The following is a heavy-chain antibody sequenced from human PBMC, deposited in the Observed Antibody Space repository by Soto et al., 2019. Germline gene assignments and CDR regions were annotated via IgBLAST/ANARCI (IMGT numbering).Heavy chain of an antibody. J-gene: IGHJ6*02. D-gene: IGHD2-2*01. V-gene: IGHV1-69*01. CDR1: GGTFSSYA. CDR2: IIPISDTT. Sequence: QVQLVQSGAEVKKPGSSVKVSCKASGGTFSSYAISWVRQAPGQGLECMGGIIPISDTTNYAQQFQGRVTITADESTSTAYMELSSLRSEDTAVYYCARSQGSSTSLEIYYYYSYGMDVWCQGTTVTVSS. CDR3: ARSQGSSTSLEIYYYYSYGMDV.